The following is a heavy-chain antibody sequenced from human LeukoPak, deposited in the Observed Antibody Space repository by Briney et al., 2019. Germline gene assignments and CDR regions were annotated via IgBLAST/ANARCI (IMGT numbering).Heavy chain of an antibody. J-gene: IGHJ6*02. CDR2: IYTSGST. V-gene: IGHV4-61*02. Sequence: PSETLSLTCTVSGGSISSGSYYWSWIRQPAGKGLEWIGRIYTSGSTNYNPSLKSRVTISVDTSKNQFSLKLSSVTAADTAVYYCARWDVWGQGTMVTVSS. CDR1: GGSISSGSYY. CDR3: ARWDV.